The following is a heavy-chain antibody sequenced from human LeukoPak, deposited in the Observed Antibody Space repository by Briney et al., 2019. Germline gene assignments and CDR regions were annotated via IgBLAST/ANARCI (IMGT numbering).Heavy chain of an antibody. Sequence: SETLSLTCTVSGGSISSYYWSWIRQPPGKGLEWIGYIYYSGSTNYNPSLKSRVTISVDTSKNQFSLKLSSVTAADTAVYYCARDVHYYDSSGYYYAYFDYWGQGTLVTVSS. V-gene: IGHV4-59*01. CDR3: ARDVHYYDSSGYYYAYFDY. CDR1: GGSISSYY. D-gene: IGHD3-22*01. CDR2: IYYSGST. J-gene: IGHJ4*02.